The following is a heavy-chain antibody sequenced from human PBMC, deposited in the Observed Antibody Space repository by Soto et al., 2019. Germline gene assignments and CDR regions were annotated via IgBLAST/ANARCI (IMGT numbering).Heavy chain of an antibody. Sequence: QVQLVQSGAEVKKPGASVKVSCKSSGYTFTSYDINWVRQATGQGLEWMGWMNPNSGNTGYAQKFQGRVTMTRNTSISTAYMELSSLRSEDTAVYYCARGPFFTIFGVALSWYGMDVWGQGTTVTVSS. CDR3: ARGPFFTIFGVALSWYGMDV. D-gene: IGHD3-3*01. CDR2: MNPNSGNT. V-gene: IGHV1-8*01. J-gene: IGHJ6*01. CDR1: GYTFTSYD.